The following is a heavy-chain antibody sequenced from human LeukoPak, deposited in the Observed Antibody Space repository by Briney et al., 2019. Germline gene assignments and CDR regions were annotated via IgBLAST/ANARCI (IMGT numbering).Heavy chain of an antibody. V-gene: IGHV5-51*01. J-gene: IGHJ3*02. Sequence: GESLKISCKGSGYIFTNYWIGWVRQMPGKGLEWMGIIYPGDSDTRYSPSFQGQVTISADKSISTAYLQWSSLKASDTAMYYCARLVVVPAGAFDIWGQGTMVTVSS. CDR3: ARLVVVPAGAFDI. CDR1: GYIFTNYW. D-gene: IGHD2-2*01. CDR2: IYPGDSDT.